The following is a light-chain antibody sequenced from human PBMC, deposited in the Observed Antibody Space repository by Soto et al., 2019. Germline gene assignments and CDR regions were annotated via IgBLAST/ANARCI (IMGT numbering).Light chain of an antibody. J-gene: IGLJ1*01. Sequence: QSALTQPASVSGSRGQSITISCTGTSSDVGSYNLVSWYQQHPGKAPKLMIYEGSKRPSGVSNRSSGSKSGNTASLTISGLQADDEADYYCCSYAAGSTPYVFGTGTKVTVL. CDR2: EGS. CDR3: CSYAAGSTPYV. V-gene: IGLV2-23*01. CDR1: SSDVGSYNL.